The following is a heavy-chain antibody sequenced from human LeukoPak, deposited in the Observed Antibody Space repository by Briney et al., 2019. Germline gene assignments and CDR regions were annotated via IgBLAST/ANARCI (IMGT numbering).Heavy chain of an antibody. D-gene: IGHD4-17*01. CDR1: GFIFTSYS. Sequence: PGGSLRLSCAASGFIFTSYSMNWVRQAPGKGLEWVSYISSSSSTIYYADSVKGRFTISRDNAKNSLYLQMNGLRAEDTAVYYCARQRAGFTVTTSDYWGQGTLVTVSS. J-gene: IGHJ4*02. CDR2: ISSSSSTI. CDR3: ARQRAGFTVTTSDY. V-gene: IGHV3-48*01.